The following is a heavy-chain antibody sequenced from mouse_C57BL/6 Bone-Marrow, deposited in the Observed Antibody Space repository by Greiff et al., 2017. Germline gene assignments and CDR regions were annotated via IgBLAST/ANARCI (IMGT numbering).Heavy chain of an antibody. CDR2: IYPRSGNT. CDR1: GYTFTSYG. J-gene: IGHJ1*03. Sequence: QVQLQQSGAELARPGASVKLSCKASGYTFTSYGISWVKQRPGQGLEWIGEIYPRSGNTYYNEKFKGKATLTADKSSSTAYMELRSLTSEDSAVYFCASGDYDYPWYFDVWGTGTTVTVSS. V-gene: IGHV1-81*01. D-gene: IGHD2-4*01. CDR3: ASGDYDYPWYFDV.